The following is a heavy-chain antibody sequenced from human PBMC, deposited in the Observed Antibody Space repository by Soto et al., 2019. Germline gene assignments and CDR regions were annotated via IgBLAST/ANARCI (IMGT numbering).Heavy chain of an antibody. CDR2: IYHSGST. CDR1: GEYISNGYY. Sequence: TLSLTCAVSGEYISNGYYWAWIRQPPGKGLEWIGYIYHSGSTYYNPSLKSRVTISVDRSKNQFSLKLSSVTAADTAVYYCASNPTGDWFDPWGQGTLVTVSS. J-gene: IGHJ5*02. CDR3: ASNPTGDWFDP. V-gene: IGHV4-30-2*01. D-gene: IGHD4-17*01.